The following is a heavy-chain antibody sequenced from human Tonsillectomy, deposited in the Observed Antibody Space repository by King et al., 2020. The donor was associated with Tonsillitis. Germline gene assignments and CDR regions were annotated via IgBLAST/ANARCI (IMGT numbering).Heavy chain of an antibody. CDR3: AGDLLDSLDY. D-gene: IGHD3-10*01. V-gene: IGHV3-30*04. CDR1: GFTFSSYA. CDR2: LSYDGSNK. J-gene: IGHJ4*02. Sequence: VQLVESGGGVVQPGRSLRLSCAASGFTFSSYAMHWVRQAPGKGLEWVAVLSYDGSNKYYADSVKGRFTISRDNSKNTLYLHMNSLRAEDTAVYYCAGDLLDSLDYWGQGTLVTVSS.